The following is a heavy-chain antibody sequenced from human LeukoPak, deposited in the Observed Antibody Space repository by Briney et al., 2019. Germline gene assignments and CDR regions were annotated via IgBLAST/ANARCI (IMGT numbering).Heavy chain of an antibody. V-gene: IGHV3-33*01. D-gene: IGHD5-12*01. CDR1: GFTFSSYG. J-gene: IGHJ4*02. Sequence: SGGSLRLSCAASGFTFSSYGMHWVRQAPGKGLEWVAVIWYDGSNKYYADSVKGRFTISRDNSKNTLYLQMNSLRAEDTAVYYCARSWISSYFDYWGQGTPVTVSS. CDR2: IWYDGSNK. CDR3: ARSWISSYFDY.